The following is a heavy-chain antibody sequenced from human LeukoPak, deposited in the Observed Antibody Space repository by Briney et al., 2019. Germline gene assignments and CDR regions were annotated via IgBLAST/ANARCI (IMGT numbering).Heavy chain of an antibody. Sequence: GGSLRLSCAASGFTFSSYGMHWVRQAPGKGLEWVAVIWYDGSNKYYADSVKGRFTISRDNSKNTLYLQMNSLRAEDTAVYYCARGALIYSSSWYCTFDLWGRGTLVTVSS. CDR1: GFTFSSYG. V-gene: IGHV3-33*01. J-gene: IGHJ2*01. D-gene: IGHD6-13*01. CDR2: IWYDGSNK. CDR3: ARGALIYSSSWYCTFDL.